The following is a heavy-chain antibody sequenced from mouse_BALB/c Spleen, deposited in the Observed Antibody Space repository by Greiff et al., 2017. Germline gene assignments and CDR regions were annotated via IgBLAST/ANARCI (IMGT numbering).Heavy chain of an antibody. CDR1: GYSFTSYW. Sequence: EVPRQASGTVLARPGASVKMSCKASGYSFTSYWMHWVKQRPGQGLEWIGAIYPGNSDTSYNQKFKGKAKLTAVTSASTAYMELSSLTNEDSAVYYCKGGGYDGDYWGQGTTLTVSS. CDR3: KGGGYDGDY. V-gene: IGHV1-5*01. CDR2: IYPGNSDT. D-gene: IGHD2-2*01. J-gene: IGHJ2*01.